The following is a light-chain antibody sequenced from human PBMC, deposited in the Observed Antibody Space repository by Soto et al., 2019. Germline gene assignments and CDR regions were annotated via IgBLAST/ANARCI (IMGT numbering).Light chain of an antibody. CDR1: QSISTY. J-gene: IGKJ2*01. CDR2: AAS. Sequence: DIQMTQSPSSLSASVGDRVTITCRASQSISTYLSWYQHKPGKAPKLLILAASSLQSGVPSRFSGSGVGTDFTVTISSLQPEDFATYYCQQYNLWPPYTFGQGTRLEIK. CDR3: QQYNLWPPYT. V-gene: IGKV1-39*01.